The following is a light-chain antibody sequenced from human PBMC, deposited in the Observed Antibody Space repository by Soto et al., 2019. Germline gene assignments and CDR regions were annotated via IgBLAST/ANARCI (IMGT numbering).Light chain of an antibody. CDR3: QSYDSSLSGVV. CDR2: GNS. J-gene: IGLJ2*01. Sequence: QSVLTQPPSVSGAPGQRVTISCTGSSSNIGAGYDVHWYQQLPGTAPKLLIYGNSNRPSGVPDRFSGSKSGASASLAITGLHAEDEADYYCQSYDSSLSGVVFGGGTNLTVL. CDR1: SSNIGAGYD. V-gene: IGLV1-40*01.